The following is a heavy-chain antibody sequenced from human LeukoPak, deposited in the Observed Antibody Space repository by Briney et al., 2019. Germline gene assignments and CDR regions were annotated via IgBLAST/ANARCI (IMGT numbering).Heavy chain of an antibody. CDR3: AREDLGSAFDI. CDR1: GGSISSSSYY. J-gene: IGHJ3*02. V-gene: IGHV4-39*07. CDR2: IYYSGIT. Sequence: SETLSLTCTVSGGSISSSSYYWGWIRQHPGKGLEWIGSIYYSGITYYNPSLKSRVTISVDTSKNQFSLKVTSVTAADTAVYYCAREDLGSAFDIWGQGTKVTVSS.